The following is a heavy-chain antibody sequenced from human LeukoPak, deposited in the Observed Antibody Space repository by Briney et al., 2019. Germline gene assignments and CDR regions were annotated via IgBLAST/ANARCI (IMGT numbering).Heavy chain of an antibody. CDR1: GGSISGGSYY. V-gene: IGHV4-61*02. CDR2: IYTSGST. J-gene: IGHJ3*02. CDR3: ARVTYHDSSGYPRGAFDI. Sequence: SETLSLTCTVSGGSISGGSYYWSWIRQPAGKGLEWIGRIYTSGSTNYNPSLKSRVTISVDTSKNQFSLKLSSVTAADTAVYYCARVTYHDSSGYPRGAFDIWGQGTMVTVSS. D-gene: IGHD3-22*01.